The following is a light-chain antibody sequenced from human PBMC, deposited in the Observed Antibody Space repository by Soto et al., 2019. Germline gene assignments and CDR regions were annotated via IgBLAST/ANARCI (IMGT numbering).Light chain of an antibody. J-gene: IGLJ1*01. CDR1: TSDVGGFDY. CDR2: DVS. CDR3: SSYTTAGTQV. Sequence: QSVLTQPAYVSGSPGQSITLSCPGTTSDVGGFDYVSWYQQHPGKASKLMIFDVSNRPSGVSDRFSGSKSGNTASLTISGLQAEDEADYYCSSYTTAGTQVFGTGSKVTVL. V-gene: IGLV2-14*03.